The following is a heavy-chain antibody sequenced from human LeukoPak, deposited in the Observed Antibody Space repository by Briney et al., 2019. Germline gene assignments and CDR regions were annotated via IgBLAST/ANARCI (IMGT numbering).Heavy chain of an antibody. D-gene: IGHD2-8*01. CDR2: INTNTGNP. CDR1: GYTFTSYA. Sequence: ASVKVSCRASGYTFTSYAMNWVRQAPGQGLEWMGWINTNTGNPTYAQGFTGRFVFSLDTSVSTAYLQISSLKAEDTAVYYCARDGLGLIRTNWFDPWGPGNPGHRLL. V-gene: IGHV7-4-1*02. J-gene: IGHJ5*02. CDR3: ARDGLGLIRTNWFDP.